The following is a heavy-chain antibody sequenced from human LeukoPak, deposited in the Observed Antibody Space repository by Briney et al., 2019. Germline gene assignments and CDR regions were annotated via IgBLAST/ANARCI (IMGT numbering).Heavy chain of an antibody. D-gene: IGHD6-6*01. V-gene: IGHV4-39*07. CDR3: ARDCEGIAARVKYCYMDV. CDR1: GGSISSSSYY. J-gene: IGHJ6*03. Sequence: SETLSLTCTVSGGSISSSSYYWGWIRQPPGTGLEWIGSIYYSGSTYYNPSLKSRVTISVDTSKNQFSLKLSSVTAADTAVYYCARDCEGIAARVKYCYMDVWGKGTTVTVSS. CDR2: IYYSGST.